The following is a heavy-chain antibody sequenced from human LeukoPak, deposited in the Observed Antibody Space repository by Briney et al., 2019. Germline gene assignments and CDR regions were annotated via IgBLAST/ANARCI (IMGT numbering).Heavy chain of an antibody. J-gene: IGHJ4*02. CDR2: IYSGGST. D-gene: IGHD5-12*01. Sequence: GGSLRLSYAASEFSVGSNYMTWVRQAPGKGLEWVSLIYSGGSTYYADSVKGRFTISRDNSKNTLYLQMNSLRAEDTAVYYCARDVRGYSGYDLLYWGQGTLVTVSS. V-gene: IGHV3-66*01. CDR1: EFSVGSNY. CDR3: ARDVRGYSGYDLLY.